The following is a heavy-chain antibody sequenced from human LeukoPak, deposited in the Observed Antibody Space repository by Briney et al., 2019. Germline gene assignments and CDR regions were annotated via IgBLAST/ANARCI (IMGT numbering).Heavy chain of an antibody. Sequence: GGSLRLSCAASGFTFRNYVIHWVRQAPGKGLEWVAVIWYDGSNKYYADSVKGRFTISRDNSKNTLYLQMNSLRAEDTAVYYCAREGYYDFWSGYSYYFDYWGQGTLVTVSS. CDR2: IWYDGSNK. J-gene: IGHJ4*02. CDR1: GFTFRNYV. CDR3: AREGYYDFWSGYSYYFDY. D-gene: IGHD3-3*01. V-gene: IGHV3-33*08.